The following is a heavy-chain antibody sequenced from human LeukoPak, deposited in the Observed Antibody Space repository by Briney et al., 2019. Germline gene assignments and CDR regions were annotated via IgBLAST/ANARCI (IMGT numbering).Heavy chain of an antibody. CDR1: GFIFSSYA. CDR3: AREGGFGYDDAFDT. CDR2: ISGSGSSI. V-gene: IGHV3-48*03. Sequence: GGSLRLSCAASGFIFSSYAMSWVRQAPGKGLEWISYISGSGSSIFYADSLQGRFTVSRDNAKNSVYLQMNSLRAEDTAVYYCAREGGFGYDDAFDTWGHGTTVTVSS. J-gene: IGHJ3*02. D-gene: IGHD3-16*02.